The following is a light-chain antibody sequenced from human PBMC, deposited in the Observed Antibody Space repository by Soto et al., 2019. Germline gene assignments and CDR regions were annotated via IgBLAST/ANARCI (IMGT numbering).Light chain of an antibody. CDR1: QGISSY. CDR3: QQYNNWPPT. Sequence: AIRMTQSPSSLSASTGDRVTISCRASQGISSYLAWYQKKPGKAPKLLIYAASTLQSGVPSRFSGSGSGTEFTLTISSLQSEDFAVYYCQQYNNWPPTFGQGTRLEI. V-gene: IGKV1-8*01. CDR2: AAS. J-gene: IGKJ5*01.